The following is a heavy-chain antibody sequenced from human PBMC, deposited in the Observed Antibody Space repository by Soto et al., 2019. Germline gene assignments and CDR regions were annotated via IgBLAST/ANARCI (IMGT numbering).Heavy chain of an antibody. V-gene: IGHV3-48*02. CDR3: ARCDGGSSWWDYYYGMDV. Sequence: PGGSLRLSCAASGFTFSSYSMNWVRQAPGKGLEWVSYISSSSSTIYYADSVKGRFTISRDNAKNSLYLQMNSLRDEDTAVYYCARCDGGSSWWDYYYGMDVWGQGTTVTVSS. D-gene: IGHD6-13*01. J-gene: IGHJ6*02. CDR1: GFTFSSYS. CDR2: ISSSSSTI.